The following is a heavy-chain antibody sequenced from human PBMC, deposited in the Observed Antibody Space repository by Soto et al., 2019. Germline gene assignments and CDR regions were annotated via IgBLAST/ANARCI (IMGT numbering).Heavy chain of an antibody. CDR3: ARTAPMDAGDKYYYDF. CDR1: GGTFSTFG. J-gene: IGHJ4*02. CDR2: IIPFFGTA. D-gene: IGHD3-16*01. Sequence: QVQLVQSGAEVKKTGSSVKVSCKTPGGTFSTFGISWVRQAPGQGLVWMGGIIPFFGTAEYSQKFEDRITNTADESTKTIDMDLRSLTSEDTAIYHCARTAPMDAGDKYYYDFWGQGALVTVSS. V-gene: IGHV1-69*01.